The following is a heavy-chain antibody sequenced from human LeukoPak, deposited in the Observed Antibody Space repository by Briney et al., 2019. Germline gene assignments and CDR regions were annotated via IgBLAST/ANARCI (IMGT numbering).Heavy chain of an antibody. V-gene: IGHV3-53*01. CDR2: IYSGGST. D-gene: IGHD3-22*01. CDR1: GCTVSSNY. CDR3: ARGAYASSGYYSYSFDY. J-gene: IGHJ4*02. Sequence: PGGSLRLSCAASGCTVSSNYMSWVRQAPGKGLEWVSVIYSGGSTYYADSVKGRFSFSRDNSKNTLYLQMNSLRAEDTAVYYCARGAYASSGYYSYSFDYWGQGTLVTVSS.